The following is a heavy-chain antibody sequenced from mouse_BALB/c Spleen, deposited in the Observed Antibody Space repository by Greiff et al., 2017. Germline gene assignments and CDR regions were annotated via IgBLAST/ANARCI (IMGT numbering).Heavy chain of an antibody. CDR1: GFTFSSFG. CDR3: ARGRTPVDY. V-gene: IGHV5-17*02. D-gene: IGHD1-1*01. Sequence: EVKLVESGGGLVQPGGSRKLSCAASGFTFSSFGMHWVRQAPEKGLEWVAYIGSGSSTIYYADTVKGRFTISRDNPKNTLFLQMTSLRSEDTAMYYCARGRTPVDYWGQGTSVTVSS. J-gene: IGHJ4*01. CDR2: IGSGSSTI.